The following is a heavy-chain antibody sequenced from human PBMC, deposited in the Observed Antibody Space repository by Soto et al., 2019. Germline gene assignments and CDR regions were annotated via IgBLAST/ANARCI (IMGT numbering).Heavy chain of an antibody. Sequence: EVQLVESGGGLVQPGGSLRLSCAASGFTFSTYSMNWVRQAPGKGLEWVSYISSRSTTIYYADSVKGRFTISRDNAKNSLYLQMSSLRAEDTAMYYCASYNWNDVKAFDFWGQGTMVTVSS. V-gene: IGHV3-48*01. J-gene: IGHJ3*01. CDR1: GFTFSTYS. CDR2: ISSRSTTI. CDR3: ASYNWNDVKAFDF. D-gene: IGHD1-1*01.